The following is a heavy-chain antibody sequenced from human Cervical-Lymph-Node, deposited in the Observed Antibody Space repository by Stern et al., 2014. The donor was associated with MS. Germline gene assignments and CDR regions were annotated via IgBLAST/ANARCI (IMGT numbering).Heavy chain of an antibody. Sequence: EVQLEESGAEVKKPGESLKISCKLSGYSFTIYYIAWVRQMPGKGLEGMGVIYPFVSDTTDSPSFQGQVTISADKSITTAYLQWSSLRASDTAMYYCARHVQGFDYWGQGTLVTVSS. CDR1: GYSFTIYY. CDR3: ARHVQGFDY. CDR2: IYPFVSDT. J-gene: IGHJ4*02. V-gene: IGHV5-51*01.